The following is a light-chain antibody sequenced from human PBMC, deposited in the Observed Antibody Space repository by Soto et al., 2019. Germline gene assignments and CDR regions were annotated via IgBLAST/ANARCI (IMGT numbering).Light chain of an antibody. V-gene: IGKV3-11*01. CDR1: QSVSSY. CDR2: DAS. J-gene: IGKJ4*01. CDR3: QQRSKWPST. Sequence: EIVLTQSPVTLSLSPGERATLSYRASQSVSSYLAWYQQKPGQAPRLLIYDASKRATGIPARFSGSGSGTDFTLTISSLEPEDFAVYYCQQRSKWPSTFGGGTKVEIK.